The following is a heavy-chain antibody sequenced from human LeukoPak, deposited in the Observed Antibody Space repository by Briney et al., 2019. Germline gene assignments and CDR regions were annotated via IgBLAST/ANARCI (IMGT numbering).Heavy chain of an antibody. CDR1: GGSISSYY. V-gene: IGHV4-4*07. J-gene: IGHJ3*02. D-gene: IGHD6-19*01. Sequence: PSETLSLTCTVSGGSISSYYWSWIRQPAGKGLEWIGRIYTSGSTNYNPSLKSRVTMSVDTSKNQFSLKPSSVTAADTAVYYCAKGIAVSGSPFYDAFDIWGQGTMVTVSS. CDR2: IYTSGST. CDR3: AKGIAVSGSPFYDAFDI.